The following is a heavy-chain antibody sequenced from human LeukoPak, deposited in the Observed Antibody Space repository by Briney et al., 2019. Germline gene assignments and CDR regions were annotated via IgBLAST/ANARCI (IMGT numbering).Heavy chain of an antibody. CDR3: GGSAWIQLWLGAFDI. CDR1: GGSISSGSYY. CDR2: IYTSGST. Sequence: PSQALSLTCTVSGGSISSGSYYWGWIRQPAGKGLEWIGRIYTSGSTNYNPSLKSRVTISVDTSKNQFSLKLSSVTAADTAVYYCGGSAWIQLWLGAFDIWGQGTMVTVSS. D-gene: IGHD5-18*01. J-gene: IGHJ3*02. V-gene: IGHV4-61*02.